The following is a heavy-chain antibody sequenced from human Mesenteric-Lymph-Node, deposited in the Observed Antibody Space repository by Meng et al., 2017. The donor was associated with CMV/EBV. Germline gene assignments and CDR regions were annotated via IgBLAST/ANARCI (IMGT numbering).Heavy chain of an antibody. CDR2: IYSDGST. Sequence: GESLKISCAASGFTVSSNYMNWVRQAPGRGLEWVSLIYSDGSTCYADSVRGRFTISRDNSKNTLYLQMNTLRAEDTAVYYCARVSFSGASPDYWGQGTLVTVSS. CDR1: GFTVSSNY. V-gene: IGHV3-53*01. J-gene: IGHJ4*02. CDR3: ARVSFSGASPDY. D-gene: IGHD6-25*01.